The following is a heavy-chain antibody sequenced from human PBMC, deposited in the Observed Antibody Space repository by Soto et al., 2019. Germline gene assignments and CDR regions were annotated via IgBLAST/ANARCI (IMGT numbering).Heavy chain of an antibody. CDR3: ARLRGICSGGSCYSFDY. Sequence: GESLKISCKGSGYNLNDYGIGWVRQMPGKGLECMGIIYPGDSDTRYRPSFQGHVTISVDRSLSTAYLQWSSLKGSATAMYYCARLRGICSGGSCYSFDYWGQGTVVTVYS. V-gene: IGHV5-51*01. CDR1: GYNLNDYG. CDR2: IYPGDSDT. D-gene: IGHD2-15*01. J-gene: IGHJ4*02.